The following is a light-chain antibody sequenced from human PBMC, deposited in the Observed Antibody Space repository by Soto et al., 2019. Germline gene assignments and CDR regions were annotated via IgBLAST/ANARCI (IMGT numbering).Light chain of an antibody. V-gene: IGLV2-23*01. Sequence: QSALTQPASVSGSPGQSITISCTGTSSDVGSYNLVSWYQQHPGKAPKLMIYEGSKRPSGVSNRCSGSKSGNTAYLTISGLQAEDEADYYCCSYAGSSTLGVFGGGPKLTVL. J-gene: IGLJ2*01. CDR3: CSYAGSSTLGV. CDR1: SSDVGSYNL. CDR2: EGS.